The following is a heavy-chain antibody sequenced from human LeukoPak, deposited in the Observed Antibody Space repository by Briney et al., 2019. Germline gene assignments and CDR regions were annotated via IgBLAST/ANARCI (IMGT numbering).Heavy chain of an antibody. D-gene: IGHD6-19*01. V-gene: IGHV3-30*02. CDR3: ARPLVTTVAGTYYFDY. J-gene: IGHJ4*02. Sequence: GGSLRLSCAASGFRFSSYGMHWVRQAPGKGLEWVSFIRYDESRTFYGVPVKGRFIIYRDDSKNTVYLHMHSLRTEDTAVYYCARPLVTTVAGTYYFDYWGQGTLVTVSS. CDR2: IRYDESRT. CDR1: GFRFSSYG.